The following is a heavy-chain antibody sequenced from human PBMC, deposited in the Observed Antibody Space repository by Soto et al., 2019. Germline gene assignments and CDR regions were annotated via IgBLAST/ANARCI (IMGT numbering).Heavy chain of an antibody. CDR2: ISGSGGST. D-gene: IGHD4-17*01. V-gene: IGHV3-23*01. CDR1: EFTFSNYA. J-gene: IGHJ4*02. Sequence: GGSLRLSCAASEFTFSNYAMSWVRQAPGKGLEWVSGISGSGGSTYYADSVKGRFTISRDNSKNTLYLQMNSLRAEDTAVYCCAKVGVMTTVFDTFDYWGQGTLVTVSS. CDR3: AKVGVMTTVFDTFDY.